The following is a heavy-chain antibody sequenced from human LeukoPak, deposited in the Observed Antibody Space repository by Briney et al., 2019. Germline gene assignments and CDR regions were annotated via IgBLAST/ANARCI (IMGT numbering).Heavy chain of an antibody. Sequence: GGSLRLSCSASGFTFSSYEMNWVRQAPGKGLEWVSYISSSGGTIYYADSVKGRFTISRDNAKNSLYLQMNSLRAQDTAVYYCARDLSYCTITSCSYYYYGMDVWGRGTTVTVSS. V-gene: IGHV3-48*03. CDR2: ISSSGGTI. CDR3: ARDLSYCTITSCSYYYYGMDV. CDR1: GFTFSSYE. D-gene: IGHD2-2*01. J-gene: IGHJ6*02.